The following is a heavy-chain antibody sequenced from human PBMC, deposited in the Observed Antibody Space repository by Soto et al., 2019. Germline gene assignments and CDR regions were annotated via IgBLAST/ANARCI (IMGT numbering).Heavy chain of an antibody. CDR1: GFTFSSYS. CDR3: AKLSGDSWGYFDY. V-gene: IGHV3-48*01. D-gene: IGHD2-21*02. CDR2: ISSSSSTI. J-gene: IGHJ4*02. Sequence: EVQLVESGGGLVQPGGSLRLSCAASGFTFSSYSMNWVRQAPGKGLEWVSYISSSSSTIYYADSVKGRFTISRDNSKNTLYLQMNSLGAEDTAVYYCAKLSGDSWGYFDYWGQGTLVTVSS.